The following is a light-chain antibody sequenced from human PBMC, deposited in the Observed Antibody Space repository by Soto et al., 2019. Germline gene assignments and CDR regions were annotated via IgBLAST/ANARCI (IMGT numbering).Light chain of an antibody. Sequence: DIQMCQSRSSVPAPGGQRVTLPSPASQGISSWLAWYQQKTGKAPKIVIYAESSLQSGVPYRFSGSGSGTDFNLTISRLQPEDFATYYCQKANSFPLTCGGGTKVDIK. V-gene: IGKV1-12*01. CDR1: QGISSW. CDR2: AES. CDR3: QKANSFPLT. J-gene: IGKJ4*01.